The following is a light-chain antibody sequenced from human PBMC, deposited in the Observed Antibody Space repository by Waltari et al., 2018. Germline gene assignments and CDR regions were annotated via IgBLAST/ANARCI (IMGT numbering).Light chain of an antibody. V-gene: IGLV5-45*01. J-gene: IGLJ7*01. Sequence: PMSPPHDLLMYKSDSDKQLCSGVPSRFAGSKDVSSNAGILLISGLQSDDEADYYCMIGHGSAAVFGGGTQLTVL. CDR2: YKSDSDK. CDR3: MIGHGSAAV.